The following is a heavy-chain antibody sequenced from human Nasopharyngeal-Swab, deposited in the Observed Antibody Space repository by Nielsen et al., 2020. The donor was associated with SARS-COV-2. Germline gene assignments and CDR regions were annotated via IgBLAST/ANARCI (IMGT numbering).Heavy chain of an antibody. CDR3: ARDRSADLDY. V-gene: IGHV3-48*02. CDR1: GFIFSDYS. CDR2: IRRSNEI. J-gene: IGHJ4*02. D-gene: IGHD2-2*01. Sequence: GGSLRLSCAASGFIFSDYSMNWVRQAPGKGLEWISYIRRSNEIYYADSVKGRFTISRDNAKNSLYLQMNSLRDEDTAVYYCARDRSADLDYWGQGTLVTVSS.